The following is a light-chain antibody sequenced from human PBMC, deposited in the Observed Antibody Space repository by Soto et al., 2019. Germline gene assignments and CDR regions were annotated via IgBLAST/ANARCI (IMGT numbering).Light chain of an antibody. CDR2: DAS. V-gene: IGKV3-11*01. J-gene: IGKJ5*01. CDR1: QSVSSY. CDR3: QQRSNWPT. Sequence: VLTQSPATLSLSPGERATLSCRASQSVSSYLAWYQQKPGQAPRLLIYDASNRATGIPARFSGSGSGTDFTLTISSLEPEDFAVYYCQQRSNWPTFGQGTRLEIK.